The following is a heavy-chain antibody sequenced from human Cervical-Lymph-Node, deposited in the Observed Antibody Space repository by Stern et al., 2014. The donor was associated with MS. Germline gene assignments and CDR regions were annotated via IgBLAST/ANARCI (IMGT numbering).Heavy chain of an antibody. D-gene: IGHD3-22*01. J-gene: IGHJ3*02. CDR3: ARDSRHYDTSRSFAFDI. CDR1: GGTFSSYA. CDR2: IIPLIGIA. Sequence: QVQLVQSGAEVKKPGSSVKVSCKASGGTFSSYAFNWVRLGPGQGFECMGGIIPLIGIANYAQKFQGRVTIAADTVTTTVYMELSSLTSEDTAVYFCARDSRHYDTSRSFAFDIWGQGTAVTVSS. V-gene: IGHV1-69*17.